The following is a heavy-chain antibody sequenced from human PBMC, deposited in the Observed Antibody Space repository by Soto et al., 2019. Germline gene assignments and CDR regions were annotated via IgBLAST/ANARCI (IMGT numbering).Heavy chain of an antibody. Sequence: QVQLVQSGAEVKKPGASVKVSCKASGYTFTSYGFIWLRQAPGQGLEWMGWISAYNGNTNYAQKFQGRVTMTTDTSTSTADMELRSLRSDDTAVYYCARSGSGAAYYYHGLDVCCQGTTVTVSS. V-gene: IGHV1-18*04. J-gene: IGHJ6*02. D-gene: IGHD7-27*01. CDR3: ARSGSGAAYYYHGLDV. CDR2: ISAYNGNT. CDR1: GYTFTSYG.